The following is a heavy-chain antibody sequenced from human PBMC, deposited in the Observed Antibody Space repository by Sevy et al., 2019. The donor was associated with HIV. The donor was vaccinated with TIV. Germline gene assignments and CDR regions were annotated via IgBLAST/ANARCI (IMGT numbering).Heavy chain of an antibody. CDR3: ARNSGN. V-gene: IGHV3-7*01. CDR1: GFTFTNFW. D-gene: IGHD6-19*01. J-gene: IGHJ4*02. CDR2: VNNDGSAQ. Sequence: GGSLRLSCAASGFTFTNFWMSWVRQAPGKGLEWVANVNNDGSAQKYADSVKGRFIISRDNAKNSLYLQMNSLRTEDTAVYYCARNSGNWGQGTLVTVSS.